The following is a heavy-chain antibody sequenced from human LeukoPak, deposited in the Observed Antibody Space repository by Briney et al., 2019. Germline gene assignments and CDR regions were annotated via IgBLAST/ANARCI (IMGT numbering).Heavy chain of an antibody. J-gene: IGHJ5*02. Sequence: GASVKVSCKASGGTFSSYAISWVRQAPGQGLEWMGGIIPIFGTANYAQKFQGRVTITADKSTSTAYMELSSLRSEDTAVYYCARGGRVVVPAASIDWFDTWGQGTLVTVSS. D-gene: IGHD2-2*01. CDR3: ARGGRVVVPAASIDWFDT. CDR1: GGTFSSYA. V-gene: IGHV1-69*06. CDR2: IIPIFGTA.